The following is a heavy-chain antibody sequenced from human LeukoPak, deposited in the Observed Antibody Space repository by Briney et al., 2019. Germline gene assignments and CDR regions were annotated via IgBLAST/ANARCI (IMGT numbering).Heavy chain of an antibody. J-gene: IGHJ4*02. CDR3: ARGGYYDSSGFFDY. CDR1: GFTFTSYA. Sequence: GGSLRLSCAASGFTFTSYAMHWVRQAPGKGLEWVAVISYDGSNKYYADSVKGRFTISRDNSKNTLYLQMNSLRAEDTAVYYCARGGYYDSSGFFDYWGQGTLVTVSS. V-gene: IGHV3-30-3*01. D-gene: IGHD3-22*01. CDR2: ISYDGSNK.